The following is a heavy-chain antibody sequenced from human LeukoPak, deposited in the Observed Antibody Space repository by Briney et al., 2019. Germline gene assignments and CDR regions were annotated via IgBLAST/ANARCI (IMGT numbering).Heavy chain of an antibody. Sequence: SCKVSGYTLTELSMHWVRQAPGKGLEWVAVISYDGSNKYNADSVKGRFTISRDNSENTLYLQMNSLRAEDTAVYYCAKDLTGYNFYYYDMDVWGQGTTVTVSS. D-gene: IGHD3-9*01. CDR3: AKDLTGYNFYYYDMDV. V-gene: IGHV3-30*18. CDR2: ISYDGSNK. J-gene: IGHJ6*02. CDR1: GYTLTELS.